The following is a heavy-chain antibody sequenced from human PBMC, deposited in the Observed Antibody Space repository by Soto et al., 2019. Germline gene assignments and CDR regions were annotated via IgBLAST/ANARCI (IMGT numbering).Heavy chain of an antibody. CDR2: TRNKANSYTT. CDR3: ARAFVRGYYYYMDV. Sequence: GGSLRLSCAASGFTFSDHYMDWVRQAPGKGLEWVGRTRNKANSYTTEYAASVKGRFTISRDDSKNSLYLQMNSLKTEDTAVYYCARAFVRGYYYYMDVWGKGTTVTVSS. CDR1: GFTFSDHY. V-gene: IGHV3-72*01. J-gene: IGHJ6*03.